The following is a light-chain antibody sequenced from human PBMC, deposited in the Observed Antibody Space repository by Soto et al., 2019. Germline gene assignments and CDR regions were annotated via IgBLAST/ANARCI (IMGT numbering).Light chain of an antibody. CDR1: QSISGW. J-gene: IGKJ2*01. CDR3: PQYNSYST. CDR2: DGS. V-gene: IGKV1-5*01. Sequence: DIEMTQSPSTQSASVGDRVTITCRASQSISGWLAWYQQKPGKAPKLLIYDGSSLQSGVPPRFSGSGSGTEFTLTISRLQPDDFAIYYCPQYNSYSTFGQGTKLEIK.